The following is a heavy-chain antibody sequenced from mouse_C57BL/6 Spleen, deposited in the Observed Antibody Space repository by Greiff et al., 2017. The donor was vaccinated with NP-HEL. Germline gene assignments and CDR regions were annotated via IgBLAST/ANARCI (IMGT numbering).Heavy chain of an antibody. J-gene: IGHJ1*03. CDR2: ISSGGSYT. V-gene: IGHV5-6*01. CDR1: GFTFSSYG. Sequence: EVQLVESGGDLVKPGGSLKLSCAASGFTFSSYGMSWVRQTPDKRLEWFATISSGGSYTYYPDSVKGRFTISRDNAKNTLYLQMSSLKSEDTAMYYCARHNGLWYFDVWGTGTTVTVSS. CDR3: ARHNGLWYFDV. D-gene: IGHD1-1*01.